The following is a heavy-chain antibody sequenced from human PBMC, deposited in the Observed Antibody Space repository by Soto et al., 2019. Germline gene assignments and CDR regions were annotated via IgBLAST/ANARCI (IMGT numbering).Heavy chain of an antibody. J-gene: IGHJ2*01. V-gene: IGHV3-23*01. D-gene: IGHD6-19*01. CDR1: GFTFSTYA. Sequence: EVQLLESGGGLVQPGGSLRLSCAASGFTFSTYAMSWVRQAPGKGLEWVSAISGGGGSTYYADSVKGRFTISRDNSKNTLYLQMNSLRAEDTAVYYCAKGPPDSGEVDWYFDLWGRGTLVTVSS. CDR2: ISGGGGST. CDR3: AKGPPDSGEVDWYFDL.